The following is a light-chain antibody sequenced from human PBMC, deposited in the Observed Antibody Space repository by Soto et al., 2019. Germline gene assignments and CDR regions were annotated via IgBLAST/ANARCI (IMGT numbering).Light chain of an antibody. V-gene: IGKV1-27*01. CDR1: HDISNY. Sequence: IQFTQYPSSLSASVGDRVTITCRASHDISNYVAWLQQKPGKAPKLLIYAASTLQPGVPSRFSGGGSGVDFTLTISSLQPEDVATYYCQKHNTGPLTFGPGTKVDTK. CDR2: AAS. CDR3: QKHNTGPLT. J-gene: IGKJ3*01.